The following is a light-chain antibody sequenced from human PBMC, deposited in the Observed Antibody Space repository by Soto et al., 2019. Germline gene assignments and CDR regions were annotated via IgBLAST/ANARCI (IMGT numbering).Light chain of an antibody. J-gene: IGKJ1*01. CDR1: QTVTSNY. CDR2: GAS. V-gene: IGKV3-20*01. Sequence: ENVITQSPGPLSSPPFDIAPLSLRGSQTVTSNYLAWYQQKPGQAPRLLFFGASIRATGLPDRFSGGGSGTDFTLTISRLEPEDFAVYYCQQYGSSPGTFGQGTKVDIK. CDR3: QQYGSSPGT.